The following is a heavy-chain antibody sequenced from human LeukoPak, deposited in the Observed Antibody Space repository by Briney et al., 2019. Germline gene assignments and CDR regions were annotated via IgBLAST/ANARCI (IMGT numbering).Heavy chain of an antibody. V-gene: IGHV3-23*01. Sequence: GGSLRLSCAVSGFSLTNYAMGWVRQAPGKGLEWLSVFNGGGTYSLVADSVKGRFTMSRDTSKNTVYLQINSLRAEDTAVYYCAREDARDGGYFDYWAQGTLVTVSS. J-gene: IGHJ4*03. CDR2: FNGGGTYS. D-gene: IGHD3-16*01. CDR3: AREDARDGGYFDY. CDR1: GFSLTNYA.